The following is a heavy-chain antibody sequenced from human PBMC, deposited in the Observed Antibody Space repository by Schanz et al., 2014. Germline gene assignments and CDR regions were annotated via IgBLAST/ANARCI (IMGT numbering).Heavy chain of an antibody. CDR3: AVLEESDHVMDDY. CDR1: GDTFTNYG. Sequence: ASVKVSCKASGDTFTNYGISWVRRAPGQVLEWMGWISSNNGNRNYAQKLQGRVTILTDSSTITDYREWRRLRYHDMAVYYFAVLEESDHVMDDYWG. D-gene: IGHD3-10*01. CDR2: ISSNNGNR. V-gene: IGHV1-18*03. J-gene: IGHJ4*01.